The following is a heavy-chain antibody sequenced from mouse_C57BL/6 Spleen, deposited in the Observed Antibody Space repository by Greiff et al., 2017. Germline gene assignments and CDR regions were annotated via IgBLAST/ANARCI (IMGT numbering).Heavy chain of an antibody. J-gene: IGHJ4*01. Sequence: EVKLLESGPGLVKPSQSLSLTCSVTGYSITSGYYWNWIRQFPGNKLEWMGYISYDGSNNYNPSLKNRISITRDTSKNQFFLKLNSVTTEDTATYYCAKSYYDYDGGAMDYWGQGTSVTVSS. CDR3: AKSYYDYDGGAMDY. D-gene: IGHD2-4*01. CDR1: GYSITSGYY. CDR2: ISYDGSN. V-gene: IGHV3-6*01.